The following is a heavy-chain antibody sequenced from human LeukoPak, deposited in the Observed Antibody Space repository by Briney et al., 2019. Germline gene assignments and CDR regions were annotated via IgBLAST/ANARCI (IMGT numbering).Heavy chain of an antibody. V-gene: IGHV4-59*08. CDR2: IYYSGST. CDR3: ARRIAAADAFDI. D-gene: IGHD6-13*01. J-gene: IGHJ3*02. Sequence: SETLSLTCFVYGGSISSYYWSWIRQPPGKGLEWIGYIYYSGSTNCNASLKSRVTISVDTSKNQFSLKLSSVTAADTAVYYCARRIAAADAFDIWGQGTMVTVSS. CDR1: GGSISSYY.